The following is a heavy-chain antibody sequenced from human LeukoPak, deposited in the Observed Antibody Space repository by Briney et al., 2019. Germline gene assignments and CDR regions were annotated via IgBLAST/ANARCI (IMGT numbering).Heavy chain of an antibody. CDR2: ISGSGGST. D-gene: IGHD3-16*02. CDR1: GFTFSSYA. J-gene: IGHJ4*02. V-gene: IGHV3-23*01. CDR3: AKGDYMITFGGVIEQYYFDY. Sequence: GGSLRLSCAASGFTFSSYAMSWVRQAPGKGQEWVSAISGSGGSTYYADSVKGRFTISRDNSKNTLYLQMNSLRAEDTAVYYCAKGDYMITFGGVIEQYYFDYWGQGTLVTVSS.